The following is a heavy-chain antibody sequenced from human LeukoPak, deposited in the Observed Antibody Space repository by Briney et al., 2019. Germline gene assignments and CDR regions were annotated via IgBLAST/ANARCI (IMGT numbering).Heavy chain of an antibody. Sequence: GGSLRLSCAASGFTFSSYAMTWVRQAPGKGLEWVSGISESGGSTYFADSVKGRFTISRDNSKNTLYLQMNSLRAEDTAVYYCARGPNEYDFWSGYYSGFDYWGQGTLVTVSS. CDR3: ARGPNEYDFWSGYYSGFDY. CDR1: GFTFSSYA. D-gene: IGHD3-3*01. J-gene: IGHJ4*02. CDR2: ISESGGST. V-gene: IGHV3-23*01.